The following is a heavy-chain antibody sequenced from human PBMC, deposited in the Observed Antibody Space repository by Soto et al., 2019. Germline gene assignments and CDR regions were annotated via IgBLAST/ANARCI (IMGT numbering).Heavy chain of an antibody. J-gene: IGHJ6*02. CDR3: ARGSRMRIPAASGRDYCYQGLDV. CDR2: INHRGSI. V-gene: IGHV4-34*01. CDR1: GGSFSGYY. Sequence: QVQLQQWGAGLLKPSETLSLNCAVYGGSFSGYYWSWIRQPPGKGLEWIGEINHRGSINYNPSLSSGVSFSVDTSKNQCSLKLNAVTAADTAVFYFARGSRMRIPAASGRDYCYQGLDVWGQGTAVTVSS. D-gene: IGHD2-15*01.